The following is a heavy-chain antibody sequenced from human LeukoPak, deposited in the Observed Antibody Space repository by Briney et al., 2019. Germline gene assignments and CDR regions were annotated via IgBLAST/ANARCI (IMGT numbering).Heavy chain of an antibody. Sequence: GASVKVSCKASGGTFSSYAISWVRQAPGQGLEWMGGIIPIFGTANYAQKFQGRVTITADESTSTAYMELSSLRSEDTAVYYCARAYCSGGSCYPFCYGMDVWGKGTTVTVSS. J-gene: IGHJ6*04. CDR1: GGTFSSYA. CDR3: ARAYCSGGSCYPFCYGMDV. D-gene: IGHD2-15*01. V-gene: IGHV1-69*13. CDR2: IIPIFGTA.